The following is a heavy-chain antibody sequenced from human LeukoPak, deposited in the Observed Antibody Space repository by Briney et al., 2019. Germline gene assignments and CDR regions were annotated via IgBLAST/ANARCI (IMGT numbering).Heavy chain of an antibody. CDR1: GFTLSDYS. Sequence: GGALRLSCVASGFTLSDYSMSWVRQAPGKGLQWVSSISSSSTYIHYADSLEGRFTISRDNGKNSLYLQMNSLRAEDTAVYYCARDSRGCPGYWGQGTLVTVSS. CDR3: ARDSRGCPGY. V-gene: IGHV3-21*01. J-gene: IGHJ4*02. CDR2: ISSSSTYI. D-gene: IGHD6-19*01.